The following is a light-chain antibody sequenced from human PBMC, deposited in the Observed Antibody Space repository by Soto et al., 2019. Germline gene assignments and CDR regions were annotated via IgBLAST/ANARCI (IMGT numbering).Light chain of an antibody. J-gene: IGLJ1*01. V-gene: IGLV2-18*02. CDR3: SSYTSSSTLYV. CDR1: SSDVGSYNR. CDR2: EVS. Sequence: QSALTQPPSVSGSPGQSVTISCTGTSSDVGSYNRVSWYQRPPGTAPKLMIYEVSNRPSGVPDRFSGSKSGNTASLTISGLQAEDEADYYCSSYTSSSTLYVFGTGPKLTVL.